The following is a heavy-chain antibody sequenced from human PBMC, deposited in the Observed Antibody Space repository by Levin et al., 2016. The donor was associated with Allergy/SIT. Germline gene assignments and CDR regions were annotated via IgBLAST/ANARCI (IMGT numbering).Heavy chain of an antibody. CDR3: ARDADSSGWYGWFDP. V-gene: IGHV3-23*01. Sequence: GSLRLSCVASGITFSHYAMTWVRQAPGKGLEWVSAIDGSGGSTYYADSVKGRFTISRDNSKNTLYLQLNSLRAEDTAVYYCARDADSSGWYGWFDPWGQGTLVTVSS. CDR2: IDGSGGST. CDR1: GITFSHYA. D-gene: IGHD6-19*01. J-gene: IGHJ5*02.